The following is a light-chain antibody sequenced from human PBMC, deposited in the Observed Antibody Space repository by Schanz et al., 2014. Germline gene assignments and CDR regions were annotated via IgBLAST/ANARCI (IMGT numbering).Light chain of an antibody. J-gene: IGKJ1*01. Sequence: EIVLTQSPGTLSLSPGERATLSCRASQSVSSSYLAWYQQKPGQAPRLLIYGASSRATGIPDRFSGSGSGTDFTLTIGRLEPEDFAVYYCQQYDRSLWTFGQGTKVEIK. CDR1: QSVSSSY. CDR3: QQYDRSLWT. CDR2: GAS. V-gene: IGKV3-20*01.